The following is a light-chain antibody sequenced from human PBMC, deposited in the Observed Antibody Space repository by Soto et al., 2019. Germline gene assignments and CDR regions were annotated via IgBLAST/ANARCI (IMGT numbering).Light chain of an antibody. Sequence: QSVLIQPASVSGSPGQPITISCTGTSRDVGGSNYVSWYQHHPHRAPKLLIYEVSYRPSGVSSRFSGSKSGNTASLTISGLQAEDEADYYCSSYTSSNTLEVFGVGTKVTVL. J-gene: IGLJ1*01. V-gene: IGLV2-14*01. CDR2: EVS. CDR1: SRDVGGSNY. CDR3: SSYTSSNTLEV.